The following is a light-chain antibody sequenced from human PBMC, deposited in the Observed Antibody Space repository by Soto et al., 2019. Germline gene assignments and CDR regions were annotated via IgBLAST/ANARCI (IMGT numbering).Light chain of an antibody. Sequence: DIQLTQSPSFLSGFVGERVTIPCRASQGISSSLAWYKQKQGEAPKLLIYAASTLQSGVPQRFSGSGSGTEFTITISSLQHEDFESYYCQKLDNFPLTFGQGTRREIK. V-gene: IGKV1-9*01. J-gene: IGKJ5*01. CDR1: QGISSS. CDR3: QKLDNFPLT. CDR2: AAS.